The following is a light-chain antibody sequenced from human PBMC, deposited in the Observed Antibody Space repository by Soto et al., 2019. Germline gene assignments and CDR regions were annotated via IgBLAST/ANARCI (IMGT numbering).Light chain of an antibody. V-gene: IGKV3-20*01. CDR3: QQYGDSPPNT. J-gene: IGKJ2*01. CDR2: AAS. CDR1: QSVNSRF. Sequence: EIVLTQSPGTLSLSPGESATLSCRASQSVNSRFLAWYQHKPGQAPRLFIYAASTRATGIPDRFSGSASGTDFTLTISRLEPEDFAVYYCQQYGDSPPNTFGQGTKLEIK.